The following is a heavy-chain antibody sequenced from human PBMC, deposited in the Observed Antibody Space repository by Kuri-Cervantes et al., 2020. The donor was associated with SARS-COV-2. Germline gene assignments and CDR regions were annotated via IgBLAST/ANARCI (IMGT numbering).Heavy chain of an antibody. CDR1: GGSLSSSTYY. J-gene: IGHJ6*03. D-gene: IGHD2-2*02. Sequence: SETLSLTCTVSGGSLSSSTYYWGWIRQSPGKGLEWIGSIYYSGSTDYNPSLKSRVTISVDTSKNQFSLKLSSVTAADTAVYYCASTDCSSTSCYRGYYYYYMDVWGKGTTVTVSS. CDR2: IYYSGST. CDR3: ASTDCSSTSCYRGYYYYYMDV. V-gene: IGHV4-39*01.